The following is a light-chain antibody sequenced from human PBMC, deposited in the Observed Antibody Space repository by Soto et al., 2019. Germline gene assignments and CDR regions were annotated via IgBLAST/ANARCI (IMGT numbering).Light chain of an antibody. J-gene: IGKJ2*01. Sequence: EIVLTQSPATLSLSPGERATLSCRASQSIATFLTWYQQKPGQPPRLLIYDASKRATGIPARFSASGSGTDFSLTISSLEPDDFAIYYCQQRTNWPPTHTFGQGTKLEIK. V-gene: IGKV3-11*01. CDR3: QQRTNWPPTHT. CDR1: QSIATF. CDR2: DAS.